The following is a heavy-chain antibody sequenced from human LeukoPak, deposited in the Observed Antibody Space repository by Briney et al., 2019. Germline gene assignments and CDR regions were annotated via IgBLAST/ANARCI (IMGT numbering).Heavy chain of an antibody. CDR2: IYYSGST. Sequence: NPSETLSLTCTVSGGSISSHYWSWIRQPPGKGLEWIGYIYYSGSTNYNPSLKSRVTISVDTSKNQFSLKLSSVTAADTAVYYCARRYPHTYYFDYWGQGTLVTVSS. CDR1: GGSISSHY. V-gene: IGHV4-59*11. D-gene: IGHD1-1*01. J-gene: IGHJ4*02. CDR3: ARRYPHTYYFDY.